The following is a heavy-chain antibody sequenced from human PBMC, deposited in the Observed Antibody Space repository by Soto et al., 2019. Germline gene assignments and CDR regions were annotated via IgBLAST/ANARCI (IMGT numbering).Heavy chain of an antibody. J-gene: IGHJ4*02. CDR2: IYYSGST. CDR1: GGSISSSSYY. CDR3: ARHVQQLVVYYFDY. V-gene: IGHV4-39*01. D-gene: IGHD6-13*01. Sequence: SETLSLTCTVSGGSISSSSYYWGWIRQPPGKGLEWIGSIYYSGSTYYNPSLKSRVTISVDTSKNQFSLKLSSVTAADTAVYYCARHVQQLVVYYFDYWGQGTLVTVSS.